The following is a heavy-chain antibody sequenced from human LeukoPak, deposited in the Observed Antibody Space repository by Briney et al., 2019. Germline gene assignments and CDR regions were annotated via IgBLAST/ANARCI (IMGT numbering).Heavy chain of an antibody. CDR1: GFTFSSHW. V-gene: IGHV3-7*01. CDR2: IKEGGSEK. D-gene: IGHD2-15*01. Sequence: GGSLRLSCVVSGFTFSSHWMSWVRQAPGKGLEWVANIKEGGSEKYYVDSVKGRFTISRDNAKNSLYLQMNSLRAEDTAVYYCARGAGVWDVVVVAATPEVWGQGTTVTV. CDR3: ARGAGVWDVVVVAATPEV. J-gene: IGHJ6*02.